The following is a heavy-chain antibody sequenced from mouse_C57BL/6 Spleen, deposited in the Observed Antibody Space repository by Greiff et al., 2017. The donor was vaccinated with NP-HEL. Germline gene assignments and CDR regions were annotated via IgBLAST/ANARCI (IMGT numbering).Heavy chain of an antibody. J-gene: IGHJ4*01. CDR3: ARYYDYDEDYAMDY. V-gene: IGHV5-6*01. Sequence: EVQGVESGGDLVKPGGSLKLSCAASGFTFSSYGMSWVRQTPDKRLEWVATISSGGSYTYYPDSVKGRFTISRDNAKNTLYLQMSSLKSEDTAMYYCARYYDYDEDYAMDYWGQGTSVTVSS. D-gene: IGHD2-4*01. CDR2: ISSGGSYT. CDR1: GFTFSSYG.